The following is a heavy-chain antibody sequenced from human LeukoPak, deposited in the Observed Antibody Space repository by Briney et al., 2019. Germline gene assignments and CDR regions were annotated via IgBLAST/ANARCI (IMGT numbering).Heavy chain of an antibody. CDR1: GFTFSSYE. V-gene: IGHV3-48*03. CDR2: ISSSGSTT. J-gene: IGHJ4*02. D-gene: IGHD3-10*01. CDR3: ARYGDY. Sequence: GGSLRLSCAASGFTFSSYEMNSVRQAPGNGLEWVSDISSSGSTTYYADSVKGRFTISRDNAKNSLKLQTNSVRAEDTAVYYCARYGDYWGQGTLVTVSS.